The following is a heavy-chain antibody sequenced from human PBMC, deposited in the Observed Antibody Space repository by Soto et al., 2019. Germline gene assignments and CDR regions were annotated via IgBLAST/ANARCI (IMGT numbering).Heavy chain of an antibody. D-gene: IGHD6-6*01. V-gene: IGHV1-2*02. Sequence: QMQLVQSGAEARKPGASVKVSCKTSGYTFTGYYLNWVRQAPGRGLEWVGWINHKTGDTNNAQKFQGRVTMTTDTSISTGYMELSGLKSDDTAVYYCVTGDHLVRWGQGTRVTVSS. CDR1: GYTFTGYY. CDR2: INHKTGDT. CDR3: VTGDHLVR. J-gene: IGHJ4*02.